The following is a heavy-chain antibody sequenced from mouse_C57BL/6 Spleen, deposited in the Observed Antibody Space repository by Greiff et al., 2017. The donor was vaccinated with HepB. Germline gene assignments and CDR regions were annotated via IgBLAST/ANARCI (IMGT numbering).Heavy chain of an antibody. V-gene: IGHV5-17*01. CDR1: GFTFSDYG. CDR3: ARGRLGLYFDY. J-gene: IGHJ2*01. CDR2: ISSGSSTI. D-gene: IGHD3-1*01. Sequence: EVMLVESGGGLVKPGGSLKLSCAASGFTFSDYGMHWARQAPEKGLEWVAYISSGSSTIYYADTVKGRFTISRDNAKNTLFLQMTSLRSEDTAMYYCARGRLGLYFDYWGQGTTLTVSS.